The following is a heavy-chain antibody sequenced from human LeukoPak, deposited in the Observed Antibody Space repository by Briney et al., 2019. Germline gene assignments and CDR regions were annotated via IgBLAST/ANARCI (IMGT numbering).Heavy chain of an antibody. J-gene: IGHJ4*02. CDR1: GFTFSSHA. V-gene: IGHV3-30-3*01. CDR3: ARDFWSGTPQSYYFDY. D-gene: IGHD3-3*01. Sequence: GGSLRLSCAASGFTFSSHAMHWVRQAPGKGLEWVAVISYDGSNKYYADSVKGRFTISRDNSKNTLYLQMNSLRAEDTAVYYCARDFWSGTPQSYYFDYWGQGTLVTVSS. CDR2: ISYDGSNK.